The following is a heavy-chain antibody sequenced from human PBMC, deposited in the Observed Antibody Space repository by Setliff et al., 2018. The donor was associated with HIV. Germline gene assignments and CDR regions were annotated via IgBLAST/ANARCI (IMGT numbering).Heavy chain of an antibody. CDR3: ATFDYYDSSGFYYGGGH. V-gene: IGHV4-4*02. Sequence: SETLSLTCAVSGGSISSRNWWSWVRQPPGKGLEWIGEIYHSGSTNYNPSLKSRVTISVDTSKNQFSLKLNSVTAADTAVYYCATFDYYDSSGFYYGGGHWGQGTLVTVSS. CDR2: IYHSGST. D-gene: IGHD3-22*01. J-gene: IGHJ4*02. CDR1: GGSISSRNW.